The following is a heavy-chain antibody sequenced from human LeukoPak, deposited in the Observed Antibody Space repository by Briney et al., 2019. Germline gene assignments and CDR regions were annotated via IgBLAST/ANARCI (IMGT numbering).Heavy chain of an antibody. CDR3: TTAYSSGWYYFDY. CDR1: GFTFSNAW. V-gene: IGHV3-15*01. J-gene: IGHJ4*02. CDR2: IKSKTDGGTT. Sequence: GGSLRLSCAASGFTFSNAWMSWVRQAPGKGLEWVGRIKSKTDGGTTDYAAPVKGRFTISRDDPKNTLYLQMNSLKTEDTAVYYCTTAYSSGWYYFDYWGQGTLVTVSS. D-gene: IGHD6-19*01.